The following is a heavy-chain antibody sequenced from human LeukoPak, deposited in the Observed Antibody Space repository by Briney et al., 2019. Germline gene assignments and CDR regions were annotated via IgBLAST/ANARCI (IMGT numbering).Heavy chain of an antibody. CDR2: IYYSGST. J-gene: IGHJ6*03. CDR3: ARVAYHYGSGSSYTDV. CDR1: GGSISSSSYY. Sequence: SETLSLTCTVSGGSISSSSYYWGWIRQPPGKGLEWIGSIYYSGSTYYNPSLKSRVTISVDTSKNQFSLKLSSVTAADTAVYYCARVAYHYGSGSSYTDVWGKGTTVTVSS. D-gene: IGHD3-10*01. V-gene: IGHV4-39*07.